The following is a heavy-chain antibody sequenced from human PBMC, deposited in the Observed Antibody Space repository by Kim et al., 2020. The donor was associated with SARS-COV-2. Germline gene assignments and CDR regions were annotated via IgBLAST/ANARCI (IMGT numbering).Heavy chain of an antibody. CDR2: IYYSGST. D-gene: IGHD6-13*01. V-gene: IGHV4-59*01. J-gene: IGHJ4*02. CDR3: ARTRVVGIAAAGPLFDY. Sequence: SETLSLTCTVSGGSISSYYWSWIRQPPGKGLEWIGYIYYSGSTNYNPSLKSRVTISVDTSKNQFSLKLSSVTAADTAVYYCARTRVVGIAAAGPLFDYWGPGTLVTVSS. CDR1: GGSISSYY.